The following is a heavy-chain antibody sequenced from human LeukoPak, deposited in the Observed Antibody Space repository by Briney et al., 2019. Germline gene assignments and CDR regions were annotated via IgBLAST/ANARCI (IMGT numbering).Heavy chain of an antibody. CDR2: IKSKTDGGTT. V-gene: IGHV3-15*01. CDR3: TPEYGSGSYYLLGAY. Sequence: GGSLRLSCAASGFTFSNAWMSWVRQAPGKGLEWVGRIKSKTDGGTTDYAAPVKGRFTISRDDSKNTLYLQMNSLKTEDTAGYYCTPEYGSGSYYLLGAYWGQGTLVTVSS. D-gene: IGHD3-10*01. CDR1: GFTFSNAW. J-gene: IGHJ4*02.